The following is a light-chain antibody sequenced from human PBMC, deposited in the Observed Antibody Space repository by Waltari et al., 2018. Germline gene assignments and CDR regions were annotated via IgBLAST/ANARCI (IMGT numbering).Light chain of an antibody. CDR1: SSDVGGYDY. Sequence: QSALTQPVSVSGSPGQSIAISCTGTSSDVGGYDYVFWYQQHPGKVPKLMIYDVSDRPSGVSNRFSGSKSGNTASLTISGLQAEDEADYYCTSFTSSRTYVFGTGTKVTVL. J-gene: IGLJ1*01. CDR2: DVS. CDR3: TSFTSSRTYV. V-gene: IGLV2-14*03.